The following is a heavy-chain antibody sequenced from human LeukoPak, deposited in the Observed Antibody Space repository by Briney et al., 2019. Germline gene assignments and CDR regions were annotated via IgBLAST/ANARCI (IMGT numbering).Heavy chain of an antibody. J-gene: IGHJ3*01. CDR1: GFTFSKHV. D-gene: IGHD2-21*02. CDR3: AKDLGRDRDPPFALDF. V-gene: IGHV3-23*01. CDR2: ISGNGSST. Sequence: GGSVRVSCAASGFTFSKHVMHWVRQAPGKGLEWVGVISGNGSSTFYAHSVKGRFTISRDNPKNPLYVERNRLRDEDTGVYYCAKDLGRDRDPPFALDFWGQGTMVTVSS.